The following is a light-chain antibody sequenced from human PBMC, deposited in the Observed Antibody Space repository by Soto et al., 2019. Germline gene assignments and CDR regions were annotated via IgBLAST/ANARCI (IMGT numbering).Light chain of an antibody. Sequence: QSALTQPPSASGSPGQSVTISCTGTSSDVGGYNYVSWYQQHPGKAPKLMISDVSKRPSGVPDRFSGSKSGNTASLTVSGLQAEDEADYYCSSYTSSSTRVFGTGTKVTVL. CDR1: SSDVGGYNY. J-gene: IGLJ1*01. CDR3: SSYTSSSTRV. V-gene: IGLV2-8*01. CDR2: DVS.